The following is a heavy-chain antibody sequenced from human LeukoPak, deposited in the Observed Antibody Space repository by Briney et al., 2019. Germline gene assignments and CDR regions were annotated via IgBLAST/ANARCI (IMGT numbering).Heavy chain of an antibody. CDR3: ARDYYYDSLRDAFDI. V-gene: IGHV3-7*01. CDR2: VKQDGSEQ. CDR1: GFTFTDYW. J-gene: IGHJ3*02. Sequence: GESLRLSCTASGFTFTDYWMGWVRQAPGKGLEWLANVKQDGSEQFYLDSVKGRFTISRDNAKNSIYLEMNSLRAEDTAVYYCARDYYYDSLRDAFDIWGQGTMVTVSS. D-gene: IGHD3-22*01.